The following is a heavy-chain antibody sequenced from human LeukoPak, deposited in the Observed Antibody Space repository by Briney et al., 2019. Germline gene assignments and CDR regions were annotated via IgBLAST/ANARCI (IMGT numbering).Heavy chain of an antibody. Sequence: PGGSLTLPCAASGFTFNEYYVSWLREAPGKELEWVSYISPSDTYTFYAGSVKGRFTISRDNAKNSLYLPMNSLRAEDKAVYYWARVYSGSWYFDLWGRGTLVTVSS. V-gene: IGHV3-11*06. CDR1: GFTFNEYY. CDR2: ISPSDTYT. J-gene: IGHJ2*01. CDR3: ARVYSGSWYFDL. D-gene: IGHD5-12*01.